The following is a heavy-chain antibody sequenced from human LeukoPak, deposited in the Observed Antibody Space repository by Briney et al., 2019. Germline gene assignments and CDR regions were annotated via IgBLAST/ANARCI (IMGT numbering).Heavy chain of an antibody. CDR1: GFTFSGSA. J-gene: IGHJ4*02. D-gene: IGHD3-10*01. Sequence: GGSLRLSCAASGFTFSGSAMHWVRQAPGKGLESVSVLYSDGTTYYADSVKGRFTISRDNSKNTLYLQMNSLRAEDTAVYYCVRGMGVSMLYYFDYWGQGTLVTVSS. CDR2: LYSDGTT. CDR3: VRGMGVSMLYYFDY. V-gene: IGHV3-53*05.